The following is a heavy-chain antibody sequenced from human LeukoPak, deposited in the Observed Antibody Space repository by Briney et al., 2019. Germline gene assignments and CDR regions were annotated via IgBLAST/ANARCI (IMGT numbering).Heavy chain of an antibody. CDR1: GGSISSNNW. D-gene: IGHD3-22*01. V-gene: IGHV4-4*02. CDR3: ARVLSGSNFDY. CDR2: FFHSGGT. Sequence: PSETLSLTCAVSGGSISSNNWWSWVRQPPEKGLEWIGEFFHSGGTNYNPSLKSRVTISVDKPKNQFSLKLSSVTAADTAVYYCARVLSGSNFDYWGQGTLVTVSS. J-gene: IGHJ4*02.